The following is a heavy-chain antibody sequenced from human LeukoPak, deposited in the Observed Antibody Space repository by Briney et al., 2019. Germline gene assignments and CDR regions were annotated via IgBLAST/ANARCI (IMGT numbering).Heavy chain of an antibody. V-gene: IGHV3-30-3*02. CDR3: ARHGSGSYYNDIYYFDY. J-gene: IGHJ4*02. D-gene: IGHD3-10*01. CDR2: ISYDGSNK. Sequence: GGSLRLSCAASGFTFSSYAMHWVRQAPGKGLEWVAVISYDGSNKYYADSVKGRFTISRDNSKNTLYLQMNSLRAEDTAVYYCARHGSGSYYNDIYYFDYWGQGTLVTVSS. CDR1: GFTFSSYA.